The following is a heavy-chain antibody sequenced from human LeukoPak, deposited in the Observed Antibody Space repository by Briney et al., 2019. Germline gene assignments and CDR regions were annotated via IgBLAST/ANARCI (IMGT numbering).Heavy chain of an antibody. CDR3: ARDDYSNLDY. CDR2: IYYSGST. D-gene: IGHD4-11*01. V-gene: IGHV4-59*12. CDR1: GGSISSYY. Sequence: KPSETLSLTCTVSGGSISSYYWSWIRQPPGKGLEWIGYIYYSGSTNYNPSLKSRVTMSVDTSKNQFSLKLSSVTAADTAVYYCARDDYSNLDYWGQGTLVTVSS. J-gene: IGHJ4*02.